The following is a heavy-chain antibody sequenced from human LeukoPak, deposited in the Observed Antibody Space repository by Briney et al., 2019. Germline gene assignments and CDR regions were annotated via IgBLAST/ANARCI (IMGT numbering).Heavy chain of an antibody. J-gene: IGHJ4*02. CDR3: ARVGDVDTAMAFDY. CDR2: TYYRSKWYN. V-gene: IGHV6-1*01. D-gene: IGHD5-18*01. CDR1: GDSVSSNSAA. Sequence: SQTLSLTCAISGDSVSSNSAAWNWIRQSPSRGLEWLGRTYYRSKWYNDHAVSVKGRITINPDTSKNQFSLQLNSVTPEDTAVYYCARVGDVDTAMAFDYWGQGTLVTVSS.